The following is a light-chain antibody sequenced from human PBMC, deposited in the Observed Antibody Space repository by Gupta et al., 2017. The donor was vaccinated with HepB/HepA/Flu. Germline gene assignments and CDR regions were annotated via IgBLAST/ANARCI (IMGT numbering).Light chain of an antibody. CDR1: KDISNS. CDR3: QKGNSAPWT. CDR2: AAS. V-gene: IGKV1-27*01. Sequence: DIQMTQTPPSLSASVGDRVTITCRASKDISNSLAWYQQKQGKGPKLVIFAASTWQSGVPSRFSGSGSGTDFTLTISSLQPEDVATYYCQKGNSAPWTFGQGTKVEIK. J-gene: IGKJ1*01.